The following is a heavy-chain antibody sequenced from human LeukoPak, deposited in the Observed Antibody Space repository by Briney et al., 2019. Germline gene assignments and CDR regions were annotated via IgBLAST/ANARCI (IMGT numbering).Heavy chain of an antibody. Sequence: SETLSLTCTVSGDSISGGTYSWGWIRQPPGKGLEWIGSIYYSGSTYYNPSLKSRVTISVDTSKSQFSLTLSSVTAADTAVYFCARRSTSGSYYFDCWGQGTLITVSS. CDR3: ARRSTSGSYYFDC. V-gene: IGHV4-39*01. J-gene: IGHJ4*02. CDR2: IYYSGST. CDR1: GDSISGGTYS. D-gene: IGHD6-19*01.